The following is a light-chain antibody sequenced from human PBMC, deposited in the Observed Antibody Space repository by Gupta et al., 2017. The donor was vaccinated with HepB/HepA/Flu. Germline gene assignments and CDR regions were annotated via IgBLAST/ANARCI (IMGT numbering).Light chain of an antibody. CDR2: KVS. CDR1: QTRVYSDGNTY. J-gene: IGKJ1*01. V-gene: IGKV2-30*01. Sequence: VVLTQSPLSLPFTLGQPPSITCRSSQTRVYSDGNTYLNWFQQRPGQSPRRLLYKVSNRESAVPDKFSGSGSGSDFTLQISSGVAADVVVYYCRKRTPCPWTFGQGTKLEIK. CDR3: RKRTPCPWT.